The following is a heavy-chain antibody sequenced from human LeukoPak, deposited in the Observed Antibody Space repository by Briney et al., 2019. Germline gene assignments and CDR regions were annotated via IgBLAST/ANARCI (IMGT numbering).Heavy chain of an antibody. J-gene: IGHJ5*02. D-gene: IGHD1-26*01. CDR3: ARQPVSGSYGWFDH. V-gene: IGHV4-39*01. CDR1: GGXXSSSXXX. CDR2: IYYSRTP. Sequence: SGGXXSSSXXXXGWXRXPXXXGLEWIGSIYYSRTPYYHPSLKRRVTISVDTSKNPFSLNLSSVTAADTAVYYCARQPVSGSYGWFDHWGQGTLVTVSS.